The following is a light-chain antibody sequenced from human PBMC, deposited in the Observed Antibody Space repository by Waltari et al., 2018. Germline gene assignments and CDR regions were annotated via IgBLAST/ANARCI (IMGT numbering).Light chain of an antibody. CDR3: CSYAGSYTYV. V-gene: IGLV2-11*01. CDR2: DVN. CDR1: HRNVGGDTY. Sequence: QSALAQPRSVSGSPGQSVTISFTGSHRNVGGDTYISWYQPYPGQAPKIMLYDVNKRPSGVPHRFSGSKSGDTASLTISGLQAEDEADYYCCSYAGSYTYVFGTGTKVTV. J-gene: IGLJ1*01.